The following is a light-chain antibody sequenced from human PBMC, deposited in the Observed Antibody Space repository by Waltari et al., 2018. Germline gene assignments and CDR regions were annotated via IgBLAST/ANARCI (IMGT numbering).Light chain of an antibody. CDR3: QKYNSPPHT. CDR1: HDISHF. V-gene: IGKV1-27*01. J-gene: IGKJ4*01. Sequence: DVQMTQSPSSLSASVGDTVTITCRSSHDISHFLAWYQQKPGKVPKVLIYAASTLQSGVPSRFSGSGFGTDFTLTISSLQPEDVATYFCQKYNSPPHTFGGGTKVEIK. CDR2: AAS.